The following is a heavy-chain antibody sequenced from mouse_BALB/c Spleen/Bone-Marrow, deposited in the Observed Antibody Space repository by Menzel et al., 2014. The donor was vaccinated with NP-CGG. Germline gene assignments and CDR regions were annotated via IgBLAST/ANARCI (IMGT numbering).Heavy chain of an antibody. V-gene: IGHV14-3*02. Sequence: DVKLVESGAELVKPGASVKLSCTASGFNIKDTYMHWVKQRPEQGLEWIGRIDPANGNTKYDPKFQGKATITADTSSNTAYLQPSSLTSEDTAVYYCARFAYWGQGTLVTVSA. J-gene: IGHJ3*01. CDR3: ARFAY. CDR1: GFNIKDTY. CDR2: IDPANGNT.